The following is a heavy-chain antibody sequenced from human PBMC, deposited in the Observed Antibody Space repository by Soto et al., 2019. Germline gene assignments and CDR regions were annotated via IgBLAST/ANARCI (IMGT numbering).Heavy chain of an antibody. J-gene: IGHJ4*02. V-gene: IGHV3-74*01. CDR1: GFTFSSYW. CDR3: ARGGSKSWYRGHDC. Sequence: EVQLVESGGGLVQPGGSLRLSCAASGFTFSSYWMHWVRQAPGKGLMWVSRIKSDGGTTDYADSVKGRFTISRDNAKNTLYLQMNSLRAEDTAVYYCARGGSKSWYRGHDCWGQGTLVTVSS. D-gene: IGHD6-13*01. CDR2: IKSDGGTT.